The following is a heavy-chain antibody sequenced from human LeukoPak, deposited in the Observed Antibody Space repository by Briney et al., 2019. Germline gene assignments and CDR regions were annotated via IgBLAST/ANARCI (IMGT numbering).Heavy chain of an antibody. CDR2: IYYSGST. CDR3: ARSGTKTNGFDY. Sequence: PSETLSLTCTASGVTISTYYWSWIRQPPGKGLEWIGYIYYSGSTNYSPSLQSRVTISVDTSRNQCSLRLSSVTAADTAMYYCARSGTKTNGFDYWGQGTLVTVSS. J-gene: IGHJ4*02. CDR1: GVTISTYY. D-gene: IGHD2-8*01. V-gene: IGHV4-59*01.